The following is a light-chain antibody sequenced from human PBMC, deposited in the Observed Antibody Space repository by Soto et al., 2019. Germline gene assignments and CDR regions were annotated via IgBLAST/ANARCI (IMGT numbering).Light chain of an antibody. Sequence: DIQMTQSPSSVSASVGDRVSITCRASQGISSWLAWYQQIPGRAPKLLTYTVPSLQSGVPSRFSGTGSGTDFTLTISSLQPEDVATSYCQQANSFPLTFGGGTKVEIK. CDR2: TVP. CDR3: QQANSFPLT. J-gene: IGKJ4*01. V-gene: IGKV1-12*01. CDR1: QGISSW.